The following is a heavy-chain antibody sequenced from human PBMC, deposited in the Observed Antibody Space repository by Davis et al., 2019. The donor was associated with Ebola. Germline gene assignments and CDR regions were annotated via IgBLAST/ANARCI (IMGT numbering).Heavy chain of an antibody. CDR3: ARGWLRSGLDV. CDR2: TYYTSKWYD. Sequence: PSETLSLTCAISGASVSGKNGARNWIKQSPSSGLQRLGRTYYTSKWYDGYAESVKSRINISPDTAKNQFSLHLNSVTPEDTAVYYCARGWLRSGLDVWGKGAAVTVSS. CDR1: GASVSGKNGA. D-gene: IGHD5-12*01. V-gene: IGHV6-1*01. J-gene: IGHJ6*04.